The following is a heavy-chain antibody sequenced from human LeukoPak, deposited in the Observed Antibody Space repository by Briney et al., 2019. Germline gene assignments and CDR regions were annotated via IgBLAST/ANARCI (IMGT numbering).Heavy chain of an antibody. CDR2: IIPIFGTA. CDR3: ARAGPTTGIVGAIED. D-gene: IGHD1-26*01. J-gene: IGHJ4*02. V-gene: IGHV1-69*05. CDR1: GGTFSSYA. Sequence: SVKVSCKASGGTFSSYAISWVRQAPGQGLEWMGGIIPIFGTANYVQKFQGRVKITTDESTSTAYMELSSLRSEDTAVYYCARAGPTTGIVGAIEDWGQGTLVTVSS.